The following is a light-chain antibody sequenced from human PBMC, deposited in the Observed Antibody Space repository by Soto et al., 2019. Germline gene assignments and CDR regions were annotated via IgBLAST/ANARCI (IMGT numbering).Light chain of an antibody. CDR1: QSVSSN. CDR2: GAS. CDR3: HQYNNWPPIT. Sequence: EIVMTQSPATLSLSPGERVTLSCRASQSVSSNLAWYQQKPGQGPRLLIYGASNMATGIPARFTGSESETEITLTSSTLQSEDFAVHYCHQYNNWPPITFGPRTKVDIK. J-gene: IGKJ3*01. V-gene: IGKV3-15*01.